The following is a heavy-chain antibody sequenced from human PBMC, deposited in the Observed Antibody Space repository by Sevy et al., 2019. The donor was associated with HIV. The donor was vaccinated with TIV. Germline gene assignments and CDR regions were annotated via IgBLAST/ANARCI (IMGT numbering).Heavy chain of an antibody. D-gene: IGHD3-22*01. V-gene: IGHV1-2*02. J-gene: IGHJ4*02. Sequence: ASVKVSCKASGYTFTGYYMHWVRQAPGRGLEWMGWINPNSGGTNYAQKFQGRVTMTRDTSISTAYMELSRLRSDDTAVYYCAIPTPTDSSGYYYYFDYWGQGTLVTVSS. CDR1: GYTFTGYY. CDR3: AIPTPTDSSGYYYYFDY. CDR2: INPNSGGT.